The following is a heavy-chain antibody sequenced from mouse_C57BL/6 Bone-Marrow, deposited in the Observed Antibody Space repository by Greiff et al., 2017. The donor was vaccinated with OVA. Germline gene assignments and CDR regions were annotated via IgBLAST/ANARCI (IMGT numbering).Heavy chain of an antibody. Sequence: QVQLQQPGAELVKPGASVKLSCKSSGYTFTSYKQHWVKPRPGQGLELVGMIPPNSGSTNYNEKFKSQDTLTVDKSSSTAYMQLSSLTSEDSAVYYCARECYYSYWGQGTLVTVSS. D-gene: IGHD2-3*01. J-gene: IGHJ3*01. V-gene: IGHV1-64*01. CDR2: IPPNSGST. CDR1: GYTFTSYK. CDR3: ARECYYSY.